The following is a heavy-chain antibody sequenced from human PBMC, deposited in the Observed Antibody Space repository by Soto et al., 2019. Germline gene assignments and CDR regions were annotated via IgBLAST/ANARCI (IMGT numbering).Heavy chain of an antibody. CDR1: GFTFDDYA. D-gene: IGHD6-19*01. J-gene: IGHJ3*02. V-gene: IGHV3-9*01. CDR2: ISWNSGSI. CDR3: AKDLPPGIAVAVGDAFDI. Sequence: EVQLVESGGGLVQPGRSLRLSCAASGFTFDDYAMHWVRQAPGKGLEWVSGISWNSGSIGYADSVKGRFTISRDNAKNSLYLQMNRLRAEDTALYYCAKDLPPGIAVAVGDAFDIWGQGTMVTVSS.